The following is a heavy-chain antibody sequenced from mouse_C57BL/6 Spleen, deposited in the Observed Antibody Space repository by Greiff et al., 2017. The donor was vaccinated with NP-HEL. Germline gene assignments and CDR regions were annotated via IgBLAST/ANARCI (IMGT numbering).Heavy chain of an antibody. D-gene: IGHD4-1*01. CDR1: GYAFSSYW. CDR2: IYPGDGDT. Sequence: VQLQQSGAELVKPGASVKISCKASGYAFSSYWMNWVKQRPGKGLEWIGQIYPGDGDTNYNGKFKGKATLTADKSSSTAYMQLSSLTSEDAAVYFCAREMGHYAMDYWGQGTSVTVSS. CDR3: AREMGHYAMDY. V-gene: IGHV1-80*01. J-gene: IGHJ4*01.